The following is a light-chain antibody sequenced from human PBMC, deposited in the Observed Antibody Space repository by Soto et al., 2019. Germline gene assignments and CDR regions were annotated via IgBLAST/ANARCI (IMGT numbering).Light chain of an antibody. V-gene: IGLV2-14*02. CDR2: EGS. CDR1: SSDVGGYIL. J-gene: IGLJ2*01. Sequence: QSALTQPASVSGSPGQSITISCTGTSSDVGGYILVSWYQQHPGKAPKLMIYEGSKRPSGVSNRFSGSKSGNTASLTISGLQAEDEAHYYCCSYTSSSTLVVFGGGTKVTVL. CDR3: CSYTSSSTLVV.